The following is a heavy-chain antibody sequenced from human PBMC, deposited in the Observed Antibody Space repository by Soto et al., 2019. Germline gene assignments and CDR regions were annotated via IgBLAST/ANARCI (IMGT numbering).Heavy chain of an antibody. CDR3: ARSTTQQLVPQVGNWFDP. CDR2: INHSGST. CDR1: GGSFSGYY. D-gene: IGHD6-13*01. J-gene: IGHJ5*02. Sequence: SETLSLTCAVYGGSFSGYYWSWIRQPPGKGLEWIGEINHSGSTNYNPSLKSRVTISVDTSKNQFSLKLSSVTAADTAVYYCARSTTQQLVPQVGNWFDPWGQGTLVTVSS. V-gene: IGHV4-34*01.